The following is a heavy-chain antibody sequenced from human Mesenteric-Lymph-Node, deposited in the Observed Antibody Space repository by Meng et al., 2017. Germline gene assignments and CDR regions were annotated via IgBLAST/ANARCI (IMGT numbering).Heavy chain of an antibody. Sequence: QVQLGQSGAEVKKSGSSVKVSCKASGGTFSSYAISWVQQAPGQGLEWMGWISAYNGNTNYAQKLQGRVTMTTDTSTSTAYMELRSLRSDDTAVYYCARDSTGVEGYWGQGTLVTVSS. CDR1: GGTFSSYA. D-gene: IGHD4-23*01. CDR3: ARDSTGVEGY. CDR2: ISAYNGNT. V-gene: IGHV1-18*01. J-gene: IGHJ4*02.